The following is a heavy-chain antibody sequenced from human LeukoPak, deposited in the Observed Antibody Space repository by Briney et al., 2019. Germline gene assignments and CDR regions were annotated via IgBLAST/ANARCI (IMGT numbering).Heavy chain of an antibody. Sequence: GGSLRLSCEASRITFSTYAMSWVRQAPGKGLEWVSGINTEGRTYYADSVKGRFTISRDNSKNTLYLQMSSLRADDTAVYCCATSPVSVAGLQPKFDYWGQGTLATVSS. J-gene: IGHJ4*02. D-gene: IGHD4-11*01. CDR2: INTEGRT. V-gene: IGHV3-23*01. CDR3: ATSPVSVAGLQPKFDY. CDR1: RITFSTYA.